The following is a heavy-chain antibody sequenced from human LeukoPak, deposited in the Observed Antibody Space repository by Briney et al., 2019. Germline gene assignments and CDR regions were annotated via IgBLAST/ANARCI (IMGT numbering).Heavy chain of an antibody. CDR2: ISISSSYI. D-gene: IGHD2-2*01. V-gene: IGHV3-21*01. CDR3: ARGGALGSSPLTDWFDP. J-gene: IGHJ5*02. CDR1: GFTFSGYS. Sequence: PGGSLRLPGAASGFTFSGYSMNWVRQAPGKGLEWVSSISISSSYIYYADSVKGRFTISRDNAKNSLYLQMNSLRAEDTAVYYCARGGALGSSPLTDWFDPWGQGTLVTVSS.